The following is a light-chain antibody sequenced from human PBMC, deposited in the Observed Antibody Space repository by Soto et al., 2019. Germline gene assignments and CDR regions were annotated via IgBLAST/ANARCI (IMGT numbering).Light chain of an antibody. J-gene: IGKJ5*01. V-gene: IGKV3-20*01. CDR1: QSVSSSY. CDR3: QQYGSSPIT. CDR2: GAS. Sequence: EIVLTQSPGTLSLSPGERATLSCRASQSVSSSYLAWSQQKPGQAPRLLIYGASSRATGIPDRFSGSGSGTDVTLTISRREPEDFAVYYFQQYGSSPITFGEGTRLEIK.